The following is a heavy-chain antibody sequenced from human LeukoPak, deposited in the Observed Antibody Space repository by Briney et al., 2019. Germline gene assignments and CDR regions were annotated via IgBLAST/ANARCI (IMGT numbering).Heavy chain of an antibody. CDR1: GGSISSSNW. CDR2: IYHSGST. CDR3: ASFEIAAAGTPFDY. V-gene: IGHV4-4*02. D-gene: IGHD6-13*01. Sequence: SETLSLTCAVSGGSISSSNWWSWVRQPPGKGLEWIGEIYHSGSTNYNPSLKSRVTISVDKSKNQFSLKLSSVTAADTAVYYCASFEIAAAGTPFDYWGQGTLVTVSS. J-gene: IGHJ4*02.